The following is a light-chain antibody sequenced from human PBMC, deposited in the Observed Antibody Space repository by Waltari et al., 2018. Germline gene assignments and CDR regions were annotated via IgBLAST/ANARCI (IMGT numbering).Light chain of an antibody. CDR3: QQYYDNPLT. J-gene: IGKJ4*01. Sequence: IHMTQSPSALSASVGDRVTISCRASQNIYSNLAWYQQKPGKAPKLLIYAASSLQSGIPSRFSGSGSGTDFTLTISSLQPEDSAAYYCQQYYDNPLTFGGGTKVEIK. CDR1: QNIYSN. V-gene: IGKV1-6*01. CDR2: AAS.